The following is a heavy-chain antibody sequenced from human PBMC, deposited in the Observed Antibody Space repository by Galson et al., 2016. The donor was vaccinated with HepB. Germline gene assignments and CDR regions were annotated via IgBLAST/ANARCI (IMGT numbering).Heavy chain of an antibody. V-gene: IGHV5-51*01. J-gene: IGHJ3*02. Sequence: QSGAEVKKPGESLKISCKGSGDNFATYWIGWVRQVPGKGLEWMGLIYPSDSDTKYSPSFQGQVTISADRSISTAYLQWDSLRASDTAMYYCTRRAVRGLITRHDVDIWGQGTMVTVSS. D-gene: IGHD3-10*01. CDR1: GDNFATYW. CDR2: IYPSDSDT. CDR3: TRRAVRGLITRHDVDI.